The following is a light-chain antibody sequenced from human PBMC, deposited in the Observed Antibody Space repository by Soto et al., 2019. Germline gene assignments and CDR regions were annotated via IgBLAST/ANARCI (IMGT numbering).Light chain of an antibody. CDR3: QQDDSTPPT. Sequence: ENVLTQSPGTLSLSPGERATLSCRASQRVSSKFLAWYQQKPGQAPRLLLYGASNRTTGIPDWLSCSGSGTDFTLTISRLEAEDFAVYYCQQDDSTPPTFGQGTKVEIK. J-gene: IGKJ1*01. CDR1: QRVSSKF. V-gene: IGKV3-20*01. CDR2: GAS.